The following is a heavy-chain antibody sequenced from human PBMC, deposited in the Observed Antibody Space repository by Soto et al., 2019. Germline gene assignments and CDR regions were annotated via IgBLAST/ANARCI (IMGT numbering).Heavy chain of an antibody. Sequence: QVQLVESGGGVVQPGTSLRVSCVGSGFTFRSYVRHWVRQAPGKGLEWVALTSYDGSDKYYGDSVRGRFTISRDNSRNTVDLQRDSLRLEDTALYYCARWGTTGGLDVWGQGTLVSVSS. CDR3: ARWGTTGGLDV. D-gene: IGHD3-16*01. CDR2: TSYDGSDK. V-gene: IGHV3-30*19. J-gene: IGHJ1*01. CDR1: GFTFRSYV.